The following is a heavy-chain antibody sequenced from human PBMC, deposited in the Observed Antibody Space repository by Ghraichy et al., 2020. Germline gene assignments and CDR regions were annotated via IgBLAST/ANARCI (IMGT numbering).Heavy chain of an antibody. CDR2: ISGSGGRT. Sequence: GGSLRLSCAASGFTFSTYAMNWVRQAPGKGLEWVSSISGSGGRTYYADSVKGRFTISRDTSKNTLYLQMNSLRAEDTAVYYCATVPNTWFHFDYWAQGTLVTVSP. D-gene: IGHD3-9*01. J-gene: IGHJ4*02. CDR1: GFTFSTYA. CDR3: ATVPNTWFHFDY. V-gene: IGHV3-23*01.